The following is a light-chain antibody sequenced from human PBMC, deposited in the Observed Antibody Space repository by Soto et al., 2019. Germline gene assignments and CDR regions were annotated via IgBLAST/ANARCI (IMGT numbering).Light chain of an antibody. CDR3: QQYGSSPWT. V-gene: IGKV3-20*01. J-gene: IGKJ1*01. CDR2: GAS. Sequence: EFVLTQSPATLSLSPGGRVTLSCRASDIVASNWLAWYQQKPGQAPRLLVYGASRRATGIPDRFSGSGSGTDFTLTISRLEPEDVAMYYCQQYGSSPWTFGQGTKVEIK. CDR1: DIVASNW.